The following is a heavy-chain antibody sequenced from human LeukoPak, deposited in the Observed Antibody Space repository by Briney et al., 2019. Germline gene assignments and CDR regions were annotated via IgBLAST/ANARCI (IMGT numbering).Heavy chain of an antibody. V-gene: IGHV3-11*04. CDR1: GFTFSDYY. J-gene: IGHJ5*02. D-gene: IGHD5-24*01. Sequence: GGSLRLSCAASGFTFSDYYMSWIRQAPGKGLEWVSYISSSGTTIYYADSVKGRFTISRDNAKNSLYLQMNSLRAEDTAVYYCTRRGADGYNWFARWGQGTLVTVSS. CDR3: TRRGADGYNWFAR. CDR2: ISSSGTTI.